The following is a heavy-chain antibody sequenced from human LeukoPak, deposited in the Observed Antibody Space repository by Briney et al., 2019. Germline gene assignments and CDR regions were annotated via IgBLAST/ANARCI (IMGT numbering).Heavy chain of an antibody. Sequence: ASLKGSCKASGHTFTSYGISWVRRAPGKGLEWMGWISAYNGNTNYAQKLQGRVTITTDTSTSTAYMELRSLRSDDTAVYYCARVHYGDYEADYWGQGTLVTVSS. CDR3: ARVHYGDYEADY. CDR1: GHTFTSYG. CDR2: ISAYNGNT. V-gene: IGHV1-18*01. D-gene: IGHD4-17*01. J-gene: IGHJ4*02.